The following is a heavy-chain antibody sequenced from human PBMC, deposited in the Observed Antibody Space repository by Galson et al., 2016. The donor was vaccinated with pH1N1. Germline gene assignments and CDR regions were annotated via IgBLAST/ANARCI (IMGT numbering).Heavy chain of an antibody. CDR2: VSGHDDDT. CDR1: GFVFSNHA. V-gene: IGHV3-23*01. Sequence: SLRLSCAASGFVFSNHAMTWVRQAPGEGLERVSSVSGHDDDTFYADSVKGRFTISRDNSKNTLFLQLTSLRADDTAVYYCARNLFFYDGSGRDYLDQWGQGTLVAVSS. D-gene: IGHD3-22*01. J-gene: IGHJ4*02. CDR3: ARNLFFYDGSGRDYLDQ.